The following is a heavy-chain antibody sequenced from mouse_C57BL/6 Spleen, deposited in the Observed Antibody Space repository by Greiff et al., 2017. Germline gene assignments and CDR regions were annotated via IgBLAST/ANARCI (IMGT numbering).Heavy chain of an antibody. J-gene: IGHJ3*01. V-gene: IGHV1-53*01. CDR1: GYTFTSYW. CDR3: AREADYYGPFAY. D-gene: IGHD1-2*01. CDR2: INPSNGGT. Sequence: QVQLQQPGTELVKPGASVTLSCKASGYTFTSYWMHWVKQRPGQGLEWIGNINPSNGGTNYNEKFKSKATLTVDNSSSTAYMQLSSLTSEDSAVYYCAREADYYGPFAYWGQGTLVTVSA.